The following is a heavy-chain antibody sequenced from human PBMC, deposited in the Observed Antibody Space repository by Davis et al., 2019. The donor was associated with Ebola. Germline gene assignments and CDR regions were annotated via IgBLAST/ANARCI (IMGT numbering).Heavy chain of an antibody. V-gene: IGHV4-59*08. CDR3: ARKGVGSSGWYDAFDI. J-gene: IGHJ3*02. CDR1: GGSTSSYY. Sequence: MPPQTLSPTCTLSGGSTSSYYWSWIRQPPGNGLEWNGYIYYSGSTNYNPSLKSRVTISVGTSKNQFSLKLSSVTAADTAVYYCARKGVGSSGWYDAFDIWGQGTMVTVSS. CDR2: IYYSGST. D-gene: IGHD6-19*01.